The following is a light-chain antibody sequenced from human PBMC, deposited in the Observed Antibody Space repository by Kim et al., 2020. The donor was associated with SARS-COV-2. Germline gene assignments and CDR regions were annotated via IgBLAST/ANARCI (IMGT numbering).Light chain of an antibody. CDR3: QQYGSS. CDR1: QSVSSSY. CDR2: GAS. V-gene: IGKV3-20*01. J-gene: IGKJ2*01. Sequence: EIVLMQSPGTLSLSPGERATLSCRTSQSVSSSYLAWYHQKPGQAPRLLIYGASSRATGIPDRFSGSGSGTNFTLTISRLEPEDFAVYFCQQYGSSFGQGTKLEI.